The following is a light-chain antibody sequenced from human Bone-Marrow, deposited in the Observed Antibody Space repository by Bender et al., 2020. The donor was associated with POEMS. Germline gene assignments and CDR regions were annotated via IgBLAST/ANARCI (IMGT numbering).Light chain of an antibody. CDR3: LLYHDGAGV. Sequence: QTVVTQEPSLTVSPGGTVTLTCASSTGAFPSAYSPNWFQQKPGQPPRPLIFGASYKHSWTPARFSGSLLGGKAALTLSGVQREDEAEYYCLLYHDGAGVFGTGTKVTVL. V-gene: IGLV7-43*01. CDR1: TGAFPSAYS. CDR2: GAS. J-gene: IGLJ1*01.